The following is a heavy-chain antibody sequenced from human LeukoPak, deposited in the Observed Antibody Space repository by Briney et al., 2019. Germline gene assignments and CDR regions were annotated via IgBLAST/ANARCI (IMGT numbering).Heavy chain of an antibody. J-gene: IGHJ1*01. CDR3: ASSVAYCSSTSCYLIEYFQH. V-gene: IGHV1-18*01. CDR1: GYTFTSYG. D-gene: IGHD2-2*01. Sequence: ASVKVSCKASGYTFTSYGISWVRQAPGQGLEWMEWISAYNGNTNYAQKLQGRVTMTTDTSTSTAYMELRSLRSDDTAVYYCASSVAYCSSTSCYLIEYFQHWGQGTLVTVSS. CDR2: ISAYNGNT.